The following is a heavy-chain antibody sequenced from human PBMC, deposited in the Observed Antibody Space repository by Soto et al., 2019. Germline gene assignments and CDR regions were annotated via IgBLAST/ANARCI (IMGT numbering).Heavy chain of an antibody. CDR1: GGSISSSTYY. D-gene: IGHD6-19*01. V-gene: IGHV4-39*07. CDR3: ATKYASGWPYFDS. Sequence: PSETLSLTCTVSGGSISSSTYYWGWMRQPPGKGLEWIAYFFVGGNTYYNPSLKSRVTISVDASKNQFSLKLRAVTAADTAVYYCATKYASGWPYFDSWGQGTPVTV. CDR2: FFVGGNT. J-gene: IGHJ4*02.